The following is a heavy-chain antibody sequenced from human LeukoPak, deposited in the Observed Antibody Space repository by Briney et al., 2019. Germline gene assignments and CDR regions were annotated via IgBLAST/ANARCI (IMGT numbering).Heavy chain of an antibody. CDR2: ISSSSSYI. Sequence: GGSLRLSCAASGFTFSSYSMNWVRQAPGKGLEWVSSISSSSSYIYYADSVKGRFTISRDNAKNPLYLQMNSLRAEDTAVYYCASSTGGSFPYYYYGMDVWGQGTTVTVSS. J-gene: IGHJ6*02. V-gene: IGHV3-21*01. CDR3: ASSTGGSFPYYYYGMDV. D-gene: IGHD2-15*01. CDR1: GFTFSSYS.